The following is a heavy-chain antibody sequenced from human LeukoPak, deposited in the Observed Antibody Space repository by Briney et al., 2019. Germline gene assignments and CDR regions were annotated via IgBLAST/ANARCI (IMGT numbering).Heavy chain of an antibody. J-gene: IGHJ6*02. D-gene: IGHD5-12*01. Sequence: SVKVSCKASGGTFSSYAIGWVRQAPGQGLEWMGGIIPIFGTANYAQKFQGRVTITADESTSTAYMELSRLRSEDTAVYYCARALLGYDYFLLYGMDVWGQGTTVTVSS. CDR3: ARALLGYDYFLLYGMDV. CDR1: GGTFSSYA. CDR2: IIPIFGTA. V-gene: IGHV1-69*01.